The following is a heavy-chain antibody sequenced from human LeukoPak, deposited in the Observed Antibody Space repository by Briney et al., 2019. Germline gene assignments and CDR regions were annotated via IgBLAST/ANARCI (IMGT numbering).Heavy chain of an antibody. Sequence: GASVTVSCKASGYTFTSYWIHWVRQAPGQGLEWMAIINPSGGITNYAQKFQGRVTVTRDMSTSTVYMELSSLRSEDTAVYYCARGLGGSYYLPWGQGTLVTVSS. CDR3: ARGLGGSYYLP. J-gene: IGHJ5*02. V-gene: IGHV1-46*01. CDR1: GYTFTSYW. D-gene: IGHD1-26*01. CDR2: INPSGGIT.